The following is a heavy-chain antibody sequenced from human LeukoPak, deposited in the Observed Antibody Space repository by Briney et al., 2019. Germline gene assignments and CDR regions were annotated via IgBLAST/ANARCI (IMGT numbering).Heavy chain of an antibody. CDR1: GGSISSGGYY. CDR3: ARDLLNEGNHLDY. J-gene: IGHJ4*02. CDR2: IYYSGST. Sequence: PSQTLSLTCTVSGGSISSGGYYWSWIRQHPGKGLEWIRYIYYSGSTYYNPPLKSRVTISVDTSKNQFSLKLSSVTAADTAVYYCARDLLNEGNHLDYWGQGTLVTVSS. D-gene: IGHD4-23*01. V-gene: IGHV4-30-4*08.